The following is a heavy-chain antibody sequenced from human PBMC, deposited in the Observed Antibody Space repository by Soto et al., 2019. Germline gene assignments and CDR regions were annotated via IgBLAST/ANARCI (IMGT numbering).Heavy chain of an antibody. D-gene: IGHD3-9*01. CDR2: IYWDDDK. Sequence: QITLKESGPTLVKPTQTLTLTCTFSGFSLSTSGVGVGWIXXPPGKALEWVTLIYWDDDKRYSPSLKSRITITKDTSKSQVVLTMSNMDPVDTGTYYCARHIPSGYNDAFDIWGQGTMVTVSS. J-gene: IGHJ3*02. CDR1: GFSLSTSGVG. V-gene: IGHV2-5*02. CDR3: ARHIPSGYNDAFDI.